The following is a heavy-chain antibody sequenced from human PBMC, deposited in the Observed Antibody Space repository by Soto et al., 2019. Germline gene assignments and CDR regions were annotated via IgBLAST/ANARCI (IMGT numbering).Heavy chain of an antibody. Sequence: QMQLVQSGPEVKKPGTSVKVSCKASGFTFTSSAVQWVRQARGQRLEWIGWIVVGSGNTNYAQKFQERVTITRDMTTSTAYMELSSLRSEDTAVYYCAAGQYCGGDCFPSDYWGQGTLVTVSS. J-gene: IGHJ4*02. CDR1: GFTFTSSA. D-gene: IGHD2-21*02. V-gene: IGHV1-58*01. CDR3: AAGQYCGGDCFPSDY. CDR2: IVVGSGNT.